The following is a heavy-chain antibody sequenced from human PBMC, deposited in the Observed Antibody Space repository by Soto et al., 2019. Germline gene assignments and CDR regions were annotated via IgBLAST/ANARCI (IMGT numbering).Heavy chain of an antibody. CDR1: GYTFTNYW. V-gene: IGHV5-10-1*01. CDR3: ARPYSSGWYGDAFDI. CDR2: IDPSDSYT. Sequence: GESLKISCKGSGYTFTNYWIAWVRQMPGKGLVWLGRIDPSDSYTSYSPSFEGHVTISVDKSISTAYLQWSSLKASDTAMYYCARPYSSGWYGDAFDIWGQGTMVTVS. J-gene: IGHJ3*02. D-gene: IGHD6-19*01.